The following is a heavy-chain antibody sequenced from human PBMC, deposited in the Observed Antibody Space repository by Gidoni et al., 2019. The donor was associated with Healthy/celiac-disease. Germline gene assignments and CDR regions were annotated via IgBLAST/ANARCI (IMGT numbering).Heavy chain of an antibody. V-gene: IGHV4-39*01. CDR2: IYYSGST. J-gene: IGHJ6*03. Sequence: QLQLQESGPGLVKPSETLSLTCTVSGGSISSSSYYWGWIRQPPGKGLEWIGSIYYSGSTYYNPSLKSRVTISVDTSKNQFSLKLSSVTAADTAVYYCARQHDFWSGYYTYHYYYYMDVWGKGTTVTVSS. CDR3: ARQHDFWSGYYTYHYYYYMDV. D-gene: IGHD3-3*01. CDR1: GGSISSSSYY.